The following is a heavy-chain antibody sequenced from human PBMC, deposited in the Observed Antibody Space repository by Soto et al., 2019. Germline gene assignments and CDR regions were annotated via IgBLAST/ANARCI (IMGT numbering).Heavy chain of an antibody. Sequence: PGGSLRLSCAASGFTVSSNYMSWVRQAPGKGLEWVSVIYADGSAYYADSVKGRFTISRDSSKNTLYLQMNSLGAEDTAMYYCAKGGDYYDSSGYYSVGTFDIWGQGTMVTVSS. CDR1: GFTVSSNY. J-gene: IGHJ3*02. D-gene: IGHD3-22*01. CDR2: IYADGSA. V-gene: IGHV3-53*01. CDR3: AKGGDYYDSSGYYSVGTFDI.